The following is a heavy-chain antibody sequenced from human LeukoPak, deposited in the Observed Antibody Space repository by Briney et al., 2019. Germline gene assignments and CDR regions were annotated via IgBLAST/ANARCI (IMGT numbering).Heavy chain of an antibody. CDR2: IYYSGST. V-gene: IGHV4-34*01. Sequence: SETLSLTCAVYGGSFSGYYWSWIRQPPGKGLEWIGSIYYSGSTYYNPSLKSRVTISVDTSKNQFSLKLSSVTAADTAVYYCARLSGWLRFPILFDYWGQGTLVTVSS. CDR3: ARLSGWLRFPILFDY. J-gene: IGHJ4*02. CDR1: GGSFSGYY. D-gene: IGHD5-12*01.